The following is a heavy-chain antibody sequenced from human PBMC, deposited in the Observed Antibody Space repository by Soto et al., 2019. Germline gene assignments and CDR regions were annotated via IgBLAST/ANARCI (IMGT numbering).Heavy chain of an antibody. J-gene: IGHJ4*02. CDR1: GGTLSSYN. D-gene: IGHD3-22*01. CDR3: AIDGTSGSLRYSDY. Sequence: QVQLVQSGAEVKKPGSSVKVSCKASGGTLSSYNLSWVRQAPGQGLEWMGGIIPIFGTANYAQKFQGRVTITADKSTSTAYMELRSLRVEDTAVYYCAIDGTSGSLRYSDYWGQGTLVTVSS. CDR2: IIPIFGTA. V-gene: IGHV1-69*06.